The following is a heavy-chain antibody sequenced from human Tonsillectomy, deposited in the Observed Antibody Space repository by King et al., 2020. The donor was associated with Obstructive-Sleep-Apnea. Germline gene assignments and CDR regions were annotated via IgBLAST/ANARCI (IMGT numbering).Heavy chain of an antibody. D-gene: IGHD3-22*01. J-gene: IGHJ2*01. CDR3: ARVGPLIDGWYFDL. CDR1: GGSISSYY. CDR2: IYYSGST. V-gene: IGHV4-59*01. Sequence: VQLQESGPGLVKPSETLSLTCTVSGGSISSYYWSWIRQPPGKGLEWIGYIYYSGSTNYNPSLKSRVTISVDTSKNQFSLKLSSVTAADTAVYYCARVGPLIDGWYFDLWGRGTLVTVSS.